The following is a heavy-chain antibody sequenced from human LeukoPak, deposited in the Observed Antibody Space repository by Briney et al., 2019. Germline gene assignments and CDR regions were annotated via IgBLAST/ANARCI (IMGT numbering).Heavy chain of an antibody. CDR2: INPSGGST. CDR3: ARDVKKKGPVYYFDY. CDR1: GYTFTSYY. V-gene: IGHV1-46*01. J-gene: IGHJ4*02. Sequence: ASVKVSCKASGYTFTSYYMHWVRQAPGQGLEWMGIINPSGGSTSYAQKFQGRVTMTRDTSTSTVYMELSSLRSEDTAVYYCARDVKKKGPVYYFDYWGQGTLVTVSS.